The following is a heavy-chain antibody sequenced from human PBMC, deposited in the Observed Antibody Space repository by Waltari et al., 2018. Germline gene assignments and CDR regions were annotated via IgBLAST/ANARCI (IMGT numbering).Heavy chain of an antibody. D-gene: IGHD1-26*01. CDR3: AREGKVGATQDAFDI. J-gene: IGHJ3*02. V-gene: IGHV3-21*01. Sequence: EVQLVESGGGLVKPGGSLRLSCAASGFTFSSYSMNWVRQAPGKGLEWVSSNSSSRSYIYYADSGKGRFTISRDNAKNSLYLQMNSLRAEDTAVYYCAREGKVGATQDAFDIWGQGTMVTVSS. CDR2: NSSSRSYI. CDR1: GFTFSSYS.